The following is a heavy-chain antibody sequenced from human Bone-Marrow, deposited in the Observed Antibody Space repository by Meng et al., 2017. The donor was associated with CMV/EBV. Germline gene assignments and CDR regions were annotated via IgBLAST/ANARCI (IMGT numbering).Heavy chain of an antibody. CDR3: AKDPREVVPALINYYGMDV. CDR1: GFTFSSYE. J-gene: IGHJ6*02. D-gene: IGHD2-2*01. Sequence: GESLKISCAASGFTFSSYEMNWVRQAPGKGLEWVSYISSSGSTIYYADSVKGRFTISRDNSKNTLYLQMNSLRAEDTAVYYCAKDPREVVPALINYYGMDVWGQGTTVTVSS. CDR2: ISSSGSTI. V-gene: IGHV3-48*03.